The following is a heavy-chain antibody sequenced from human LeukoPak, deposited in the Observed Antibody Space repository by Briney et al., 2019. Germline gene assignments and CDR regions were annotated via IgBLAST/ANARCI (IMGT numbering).Heavy chain of an antibody. D-gene: IGHD6-13*01. CDR1: GGSISSYY. CDR3: ARLNGIAPSNWFDP. Sequence: SETLSLTCTVSGGSISSYYWSWIRQPPGKGLEWIGYIYTSGSTNYNPSLKSRVTISVDTSKNQFSLKLSSVTAADTAVYYCARLNGIAPSNWFDPWGQGTLVTVSS. V-gene: IGHV4-4*09. J-gene: IGHJ5*02. CDR2: IYTSGST.